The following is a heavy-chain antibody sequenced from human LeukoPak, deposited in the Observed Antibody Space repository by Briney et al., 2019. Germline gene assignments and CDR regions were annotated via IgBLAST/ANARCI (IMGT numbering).Heavy chain of an antibody. CDR2: MNPNSGNT. CDR3: AREGIAAPPGWFDP. CDR1: GYTFTSYD. D-gene: IGHD6-6*01. V-gene: IGHV1-8*03. J-gene: IGHJ5*02. Sequence: ASVKVSCKASGYTFTSYDINWVRQATGQGLEWMGWMNPNSGNTGYAQKFQGRVTITRNTSISTAYMELSSLRSEDTAVYYCAREGIAAPPGWFDPWGQGTLATVSS.